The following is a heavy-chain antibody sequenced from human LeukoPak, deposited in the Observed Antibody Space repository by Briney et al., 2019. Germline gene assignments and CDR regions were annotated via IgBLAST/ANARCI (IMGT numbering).Heavy chain of an antibody. D-gene: IGHD2-2*01. Sequence: ASVKVSCKASGYTFTGYYLHWVRQAPGQGLEWMGWINPNSGGTNYAQKFQGRVTMTRDTSISTAYMELSRLRSDDTAVYYCAYTPGYCSSTSCYGFDIWGQGTMVTVSS. CDR2: INPNSGGT. CDR1: GYTFTGYY. J-gene: IGHJ3*02. V-gene: IGHV1-2*02. CDR3: AYTPGYCSSTSCYGFDI.